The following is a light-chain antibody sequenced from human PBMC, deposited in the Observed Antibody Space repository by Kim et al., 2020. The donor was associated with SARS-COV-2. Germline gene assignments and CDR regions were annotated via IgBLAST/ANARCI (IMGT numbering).Light chain of an antibody. Sequence: APGKPARITCGGDNLGSRSVHWYQQKPGQAPVLVIYYDSDRPSGIPERFSASNTGNTATLTISRVEAGDEADYYCQVWDSSGDHWVFGGGTQLTVL. V-gene: IGLV3-21*04. J-gene: IGLJ3*02. CDR1: NLGSRS. CDR3: QVWDSSGDHWV. CDR2: YDS.